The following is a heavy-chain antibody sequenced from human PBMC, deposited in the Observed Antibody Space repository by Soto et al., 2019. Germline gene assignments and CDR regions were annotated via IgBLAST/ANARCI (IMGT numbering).Heavy chain of an antibody. V-gene: IGHV4-39*01. Sequence: QLQLQESGPGLVKPSETLSLTCTVSGGSISSSSYYWGWIRQPPGKGLEWIGSIYYSGSTYYNPSLKSRVTTSEDTSKNQFSLKLSSVTAADTAVYYCARRGSGSYSDYWGQGTLVTVSS. CDR3: ARRGSGSYSDY. CDR2: IYYSGST. CDR1: GGSISSSSYY. D-gene: IGHD3-10*01. J-gene: IGHJ4*02.